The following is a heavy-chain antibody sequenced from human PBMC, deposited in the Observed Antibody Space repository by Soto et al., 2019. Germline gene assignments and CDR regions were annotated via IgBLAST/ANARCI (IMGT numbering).Heavy chain of an antibody. Sequence: QLQLQESGPGLVKPSETLSLTCTVSGGSISSSSYYWGWIRQPPGKGLEWIGSIYYRGSTYYNPSLKSRVTISVDTSKNQFSLKLSSVTASDTAVYYCARRLYCSGGSCYPAWFDPWGQGTLVTVSS. CDR2: IYYRGST. D-gene: IGHD2-15*01. V-gene: IGHV4-39*01. CDR1: GGSISSSSYY. CDR3: ARRLYCSGGSCYPAWFDP. J-gene: IGHJ5*02.